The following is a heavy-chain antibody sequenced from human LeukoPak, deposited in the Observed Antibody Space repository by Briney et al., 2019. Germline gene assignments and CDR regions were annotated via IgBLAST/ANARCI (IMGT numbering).Heavy chain of an antibody. Sequence: GGSLRPSCAASGFTFSSYSMNWVRQAPGKGLEWVSSISSSSYYIHYADSVKGRFTISRDDAKNSLYLQMNNLRAEDTAVYYCARAGLYQLLWAFDYWGQGNLVTVSS. J-gene: IGHJ4*02. D-gene: IGHD2-2*01. CDR1: GFTFSSYS. CDR3: ARAGLYQLLWAFDY. V-gene: IGHV3-21*01. CDR2: ISSSSYYI.